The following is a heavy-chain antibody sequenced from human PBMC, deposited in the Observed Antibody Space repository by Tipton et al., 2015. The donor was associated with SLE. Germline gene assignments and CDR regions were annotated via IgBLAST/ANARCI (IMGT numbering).Heavy chain of an antibody. CDR1: GYTFISYG. D-gene: IGHD6-13*01. J-gene: IGHJ4*02. CDR3: ALGYSSSWPTGEYDY. V-gene: IGHV1-18*01. CDR2: ISAYNGNT. Sequence: QSGAEVKKPGASVKVSCKASGYTFISYGISWVRQAPGQGLEWMGWISAYNGNTNYAQKLQGRVTMTTDTSTSTAYMELRRLRSDDTAVYYWALGYSSSWPTGEYDYWGQGTLVTVAS.